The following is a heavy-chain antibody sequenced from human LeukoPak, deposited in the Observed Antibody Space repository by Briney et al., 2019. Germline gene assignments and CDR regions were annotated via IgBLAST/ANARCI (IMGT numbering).Heavy chain of an antibody. V-gene: IGHV4-34*01. CDR3: ARGRVTYHNGSGTRGNGMDV. J-gene: IGHJ6*04. CDR2: INHSGST. CDR1: GGSFSGYY. Sequence: PSETLSLTCAVYGGSFSGYYWTCIRQSPGKGLEWIGEINHSGSTNYNPSLKGRVTISVDTSKNQFSLKLTSVTAADTAVYYCARGRVTYHNGSGTRGNGMDVWGKGTTVTVSS. D-gene: IGHD3-10*01.